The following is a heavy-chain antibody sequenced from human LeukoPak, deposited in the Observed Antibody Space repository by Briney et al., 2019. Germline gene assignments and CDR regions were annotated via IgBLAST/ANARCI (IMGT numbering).Heavy chain of an antibody. J-gene: IGHJ6*02. V-gene: IGHV3-30*02. Sequence: GVSLRLSCAASGFTFSSYGMHWVRQAPGKGLEWVAFIRYDGSNKYYADSVKGRFTISRDNSKNTLYLQMNSLRAEDTAAYYCAKVSFYGSGSYYGMDVWGQGTTVTVSS. CDR2: IRYDGSNK. D-gene: IGHD3-10*01. CDR1: GFTFSSYG. CDR3: AKVSFYGSGSYYGMDV.